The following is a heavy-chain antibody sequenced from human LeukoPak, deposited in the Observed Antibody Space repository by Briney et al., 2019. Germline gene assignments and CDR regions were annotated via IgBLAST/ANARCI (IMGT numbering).Heavy chain of an antibody. D-gene: IGHD6-13*01. CDR2: IYYSGSS. V-gene: IGHV4-39*02. J-gene: IGHJ6*03. CDR1: GGSISSSSSY. Sequence: PSETLSLTCSGSGGSISSSSSYWGWMRQPPGKGLEWIGSIYYSGSSFDNPALKSRVTISVDTSKNQFSMQLNSVTPEDTAVYYCARDDLQLVRRLGRNTEYYYYYYMDVWGKGNTVTVSS. CDR3: ARDDLQLVRRLGRNTEYYYYYYMDV.